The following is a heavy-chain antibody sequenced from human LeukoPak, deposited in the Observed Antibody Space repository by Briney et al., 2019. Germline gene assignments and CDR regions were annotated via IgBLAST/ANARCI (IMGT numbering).Heavy chain of an antibody. D-gene: IGHD3-10*01. CDR1: GGSFSGYY. Sequence: SETLSLTCAVYGGSFSGYYWSWIRQPPGKGLEWIGEINHSGSTNYNPSLKSRVTISVDTSKNHFSLKLSSVTAADTAVYYCARDTYYYGSGSLGWFDPWGQGTLVTVSS. V-gene: IGHV4-34*01. CDR3: ARDTYYYGSGSLGWFDP. J-gene: IGHJ5*02. CDR2: INHSGST.